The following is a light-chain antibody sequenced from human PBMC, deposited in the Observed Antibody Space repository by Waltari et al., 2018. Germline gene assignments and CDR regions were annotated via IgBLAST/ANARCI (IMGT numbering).Light chain of an antibody. V-gene: IGKV1-39*01. CDR1: QAISSY. CDR3: QQSHSLPRT. J-gene: IGKJ1*01. CDR2: TAS. Sequence: DFQMTQSPSSLSASVGDRVTITCRASQAISSYLNWYQQKPGKAPQLLIYTASTLQSGVPSRFSGSGFGTDFTLTISSLQPEDFATYDCQQSHSLPRTFGQGTRVEMK.